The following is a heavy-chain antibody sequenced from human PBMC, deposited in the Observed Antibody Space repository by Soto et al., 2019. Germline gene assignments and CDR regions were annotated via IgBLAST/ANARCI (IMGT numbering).Heavy chain of an antibody. J-gene: IGHJ4*02. Sequence: QLQLQESGPGLVKPSETLSLTCTVSGGSISSSSYYWGWIRQPPGKGLEWIGSIYYSGSTYYNPSLKSRATISVDTSKNQFSLKLSSVTAADTAVYYCARLEYYGSGSTDQFDYWGQGTLVTVSS. V-gene: IGHV4-39*01. CDR3: ARLEYYGSGSTDQFDY. CDR2: IYYSGST. CDR1: GGSISSSSYY. D-gene: IGHD3-10*01.